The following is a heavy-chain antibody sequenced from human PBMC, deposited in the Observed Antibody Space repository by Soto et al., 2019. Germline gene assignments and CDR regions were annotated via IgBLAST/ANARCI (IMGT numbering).Heavy chain of an antibody. CDR2: IIPILGIA. D-gene: IGHD5-18*01. CDR1: GGTFSSYT. J-gene: IGHJ4*02. Sequence: SVKVSCKASGGTFSSYTISWVRQAPGQGLEWMGRIIPILGIANYAQKFQGRVTITADKSTSTAYMELRSLRSDDTAVYYCARDLDSYGYKGPDYWGQGTLVTVSS. V-gene: IGHV1-69*04. CDR3: ARDLDSYGYKGPDY.